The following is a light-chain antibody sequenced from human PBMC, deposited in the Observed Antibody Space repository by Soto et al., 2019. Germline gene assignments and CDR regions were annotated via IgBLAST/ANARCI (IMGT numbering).Light chain of an antibody. CDR2: EVS. V-gene: IGLV2-23*02. CDR3: CSYAGSSTFPHV. Sequence: QSVLTQPASVCGSPGQSITISCTGTSSDVGSYNLVSWYQQHPGKAPKLMIYEVSKRPSGVSNRFSGSKSGNTASLTISGLQAEDEADYYCCSYAGSSTFPHVFGTGTKVTVL. J-gene: IGLJ1*01. CDR1: SSDVGSYNL.